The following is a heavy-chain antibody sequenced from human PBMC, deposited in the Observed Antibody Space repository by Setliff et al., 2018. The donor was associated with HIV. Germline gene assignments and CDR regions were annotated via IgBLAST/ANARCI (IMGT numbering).Heavy chain of an antibody. CDR1: GGTFSSHA. CDR2: IIPVIGTA. D-gene: IGHD6-6*01. Sequence: SVKVSCKAFGGTFSSHAISWARQAPGQRLEWMGGIIPVIGTANYAQQFQGRLTITADEVTRTASMELSSLRSEDTAVYYCARGTLIATRPYYFDYWGQGTLVTVPQ. J-gene: IGHJ4*02. V-gene: IGHV1-69*13. CDR3: ARGTLIATRPYYFDY.